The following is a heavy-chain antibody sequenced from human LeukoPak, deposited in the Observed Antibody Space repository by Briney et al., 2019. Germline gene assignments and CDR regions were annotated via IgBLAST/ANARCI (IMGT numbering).Heavy chain of an antibody. D-gene: IGHD1-26*01. CDR2: INHSGST. V-gene: IGHV4-34*01. Sequence: PSETLSLTCAVYGRSFSDYYWSWIRQPPGKGLEWIGEINHSGSTNYNPSLKSRVTISVDTSKNQFSLKLSSVTAADTAVYYCARQTLGATGRALDYWGQGALVTVSS. J-gene: IGHJ4*02. CDR3: ARQTLGATGRALDY. CDR1: GRSFSDYY.